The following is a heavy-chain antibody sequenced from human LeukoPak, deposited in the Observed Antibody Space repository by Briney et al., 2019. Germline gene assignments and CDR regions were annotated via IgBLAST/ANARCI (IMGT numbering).Heavy chain of an antibody. CDR3: ARAPYSSSWAYYYYYMDV. J-gene: IGHJ6*03. D-gene: IGHD6-13*01. CDR1: GFTFSSYW. Sequence: PGGSLRLSCAASGFTFSSYWTHWVRKAPGKGLVWVSRINSDGSSTSYADSVKGRFTISRDNAKNTLYLQMNSLRAEDTAVYYCARAPYSSSWAYYYYYMDVWGKGTTVTVSS. CDR2: INSDGSST. V-gene: IGHV3-74*01.